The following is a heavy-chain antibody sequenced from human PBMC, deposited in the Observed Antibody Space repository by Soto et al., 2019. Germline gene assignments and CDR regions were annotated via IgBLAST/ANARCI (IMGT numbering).Heavy chain of an antibody. CDR2: IYSGGST. D-gene: IGHD2-2*02. CDR1: GFTVSSNY. CDR3: ARGYQLLYPYYFDY. Sequence: PGGSLRLSCAASGFTVSSNYMSWVRQAPGKGLEWVSVIYSGGSTYYADSVKGRFTISRDNSKNTLYLQMNSLRAEDTAVYYCARGYQLLYPYYFDYWGQGTLVTVSS. J-gene: IGHJ4*02. V-gene: IGHV3-66*01.